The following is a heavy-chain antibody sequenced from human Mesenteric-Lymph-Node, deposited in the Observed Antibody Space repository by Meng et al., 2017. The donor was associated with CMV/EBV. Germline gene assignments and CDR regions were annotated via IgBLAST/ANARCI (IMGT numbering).Heavy chain of an antibody. CDR3: AKATGLLWFGELGFDY. J-gene: IGHJ4*02. D-gene: IGHD3-10*01. V-gene: IGHV3-23*01. CDR2: ISGSGGST. CDR1: FTFSSYA. Sequence: FTFSSYAMSWVRQAPGKGLEWVSAISGSGGSTYYADSVKGRFTISRDNSKNTLYLQMNSLRAEDTAVYYCAKATGLLWFGELGFDYWGQGTLVTVSS.